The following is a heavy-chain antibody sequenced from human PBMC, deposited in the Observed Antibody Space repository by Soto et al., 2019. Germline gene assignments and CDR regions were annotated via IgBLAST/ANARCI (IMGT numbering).Heavy chain of an antibody. D-gene: IGHD3-3*02. CDR2: IYYSGST. CDR3: ARMNIVGVLYYYMDA. CDR1: GDSISISSHY. Sequence: QLQLQESGPGLVKPSETLSLTCTVSGDSISISSHYWGWIRQPPGKGLEWIANIYYSGSTYYNPFLKSRVTISLDTSKNQASLKLGSVTAADTAVYYCARMNIVGVLYYYMDAWGQGTTVTVSS. J-gene: IGHJ6*03. V-gene: IGHV4-39*01.